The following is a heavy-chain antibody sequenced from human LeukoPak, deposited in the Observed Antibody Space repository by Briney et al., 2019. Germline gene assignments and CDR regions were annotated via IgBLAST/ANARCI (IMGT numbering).Heavy chain of an antibody. V-gene: IGHV3-7*01. Sequence: PGGSLRLSCAASGFTFSSYWMSWVRQAPGKGLEWVANIKQDGSEKYYVDSVKGRFTISRDNAKNSLYLHMNSLRAEDTAVYYCARDSGDSSFDYWGQGTLVTVSS. CDR1: GFTFSSYW. D-gene: IGHD4-17*01. J-gene: IGHJ4*02. CDR3: ARDSGDSSFDY. CDR2: IKQDGSEK.